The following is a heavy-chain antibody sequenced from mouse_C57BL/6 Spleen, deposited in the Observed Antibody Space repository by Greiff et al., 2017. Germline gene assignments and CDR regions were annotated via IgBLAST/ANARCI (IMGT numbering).Heavy chain of an antibody. CDR1: GYAFSSYW. CDR2: IYPGDGDT. D-gene: IGHD2-3*01. CDR3: ARGGGTLYDGYYAWFAY. V-gene: IGHV1-80*01. J-gene: IGHJ3*01. Sequence: QVQLQQSGAELVKPGASVKISCKASGYAFSSYWMNWVKQRPGKGLEWIGQIYPGDGDTNYNGKFKGKATLTADKSCSTAYMQLSSLTSEDSAVYFCARGGGTLYDGYYAWFAYWGQGTLVTVSA.